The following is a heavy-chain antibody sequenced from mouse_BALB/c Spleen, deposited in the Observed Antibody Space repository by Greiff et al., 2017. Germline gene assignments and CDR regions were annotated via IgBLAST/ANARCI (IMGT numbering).Heavy chain of an antibody. V-gene: IGHV1S137*01. CDR2: ISTYYGDA. D-gene: IGHD2-14*01. CDR3: GRAAYYRYNAIYSAMAY. J-gene: IGHJ4*01. Sequence: QVQLQQSGAELVRPGVSVKISCKGSGYTFTDYAMHWVKQSHAKSLEWIGVISTYYGDASYNQKFKGKATMTVDKSSSTAHMELRSLTSEDSAVYYWGRAAYYRYNAIYSAMAYWGQGTSVTVSA. CDR1: GYTFTDYA.